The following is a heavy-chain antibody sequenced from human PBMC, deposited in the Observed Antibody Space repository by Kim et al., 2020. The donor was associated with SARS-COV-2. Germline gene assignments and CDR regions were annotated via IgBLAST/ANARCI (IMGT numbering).Heavy chain of an antibody. CDR2: TA. CDR3: APRMSNWFDP. J-gene: IGHJ5*02. D-gene: IGHD2-8*01. V-gene: IGHV1-69*01. Sequence: TANYAQKYQGRVTITADDSTSTAYMELGSLRSEDTAVYYCAPRMSNWFDPWGQGTLVTVSS.